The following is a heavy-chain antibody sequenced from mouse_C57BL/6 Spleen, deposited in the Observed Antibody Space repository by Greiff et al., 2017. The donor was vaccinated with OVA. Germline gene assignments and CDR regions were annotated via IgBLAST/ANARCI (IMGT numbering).Heavy chain of an antibody. J-gene: IGHJ4*01. V-gene: IGHV1-64*01. CDR1: GYTFTSYW. CDR2: IHPNSGST. Sequence: QVQLKESGAELVKPGASVKLSCKASGYTFTSYWMHWVKQRPGQGLEWIGMIHPNSGSTNYNEKFKSKATLTVDKSSSTAYMQLSSLTSEDSAVYYCARSGLLRDGAMDYWGQGTSVTVSS. D-gene: IGHD1-1*01. CDR3: ARSGLLRDGAMDY.